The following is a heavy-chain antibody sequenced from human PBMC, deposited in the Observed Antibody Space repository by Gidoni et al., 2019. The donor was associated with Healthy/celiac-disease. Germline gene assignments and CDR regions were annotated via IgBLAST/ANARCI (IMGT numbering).Heavy chain of an antibody. V-gene: IGHV3-21*01. CDR2: ISSSSSYI. CDR1: GFTFSSYS. J-gene: IGHJ4*02. CDR3: ARENCSGGSCYSRLAY. D-gene: IGHD2-15*01. Sequence: EVQLVASGGGLVKPGASLRLSCAASGFTFSSYSMNWVRTAPGKGLECVSSISSSSSYIYYADSVKGRFTISRDNAKNSLYLQMNSLRAEDTAVYYCARENCSGGSCYSRLAYWGQGTLVTVSS.